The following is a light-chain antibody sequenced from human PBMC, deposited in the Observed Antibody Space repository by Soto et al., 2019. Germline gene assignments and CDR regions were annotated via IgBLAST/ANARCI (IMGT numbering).Light chain of an antibody. Sequence: QSVLTQPASVSGSPGESITLSCTATSSDVGTYNLVTWYQQHPGRVPKLILYEGNKRPSGVSSRFSASKSGNTASLTISGLQAEDEDDYFCCSYAPSRTLLFGGGTKVTV. CDR2: EGN. J-gene: IGLJ2*01. CDR1: SSDVGTYNL. CDR3: CSYAPSRTLL. V-gene: IGLV2-23*01.